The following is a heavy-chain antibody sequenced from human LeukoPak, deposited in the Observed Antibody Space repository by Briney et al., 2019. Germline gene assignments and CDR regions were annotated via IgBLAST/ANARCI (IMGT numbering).Heavy chain of an antibody. CDR2: IWYDGSNK. CDR1: GFTFSSYG. V-gene: IGHV3-33*01. J-gene: IGHJ6*02. D-gene: IGHD6-19*01. Sequence: PGGSLRLSCAASGFTFSSYGMHWVRQAPGKGLEWVAVIWYDGSNKYYADYVKGRFTISRDNSKNTLYLQMNSLRAEDTAVYYCARAPSSGWYDYYYYYGMDVWGQGTAVTVSS. CDR3: ARAPSSGWYDYYYYYGMDV.